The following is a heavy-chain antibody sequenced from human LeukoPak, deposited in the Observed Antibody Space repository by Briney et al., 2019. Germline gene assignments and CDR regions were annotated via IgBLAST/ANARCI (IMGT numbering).Heavy chain of an antibody. V-gene: IGHV4-59*05. D-gene: IGHD2-21*01. CDR1: GGSISSYY. CDR3: ARQSRGSQHNYPDY. Sequence: SETLSLTCTVSGGSISSYYWSWIRQPPGKGLEWIGSIYYSGSTYYNPSLKSRVTISVDTSKNQFSLKLSSVTAADTAVYYCARQSRGSQHNYPDYWGQGTLVTVSS. CDR2: IYYSGST. J-gene: IGHJ4*02.